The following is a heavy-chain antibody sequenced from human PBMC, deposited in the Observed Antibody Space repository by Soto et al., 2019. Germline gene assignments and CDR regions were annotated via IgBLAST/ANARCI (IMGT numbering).Heavy chain of an antibody. J-gene: IGHJ4*02. CDR3: ARHEAVAGTFDY. CDR1: GGSISSSSYY. D-gene: IGHD6-19*01. CDR2: IYYSGST. Sequence: SATLSVTCTVSGGSISSSSYYWGWIRQPPGKGLEWIGSIYYSGSTYYNPSLKSRVTISVDKSKNQFSLKLSSVTATDTAVYYCARHEAVAGTFDYWGQGTLVTVSS. V-gene: IGHV4-39*01.